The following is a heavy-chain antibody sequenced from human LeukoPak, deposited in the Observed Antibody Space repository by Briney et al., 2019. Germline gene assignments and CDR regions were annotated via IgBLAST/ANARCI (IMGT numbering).Heavy chain of an antibody. CDR2: INPNSGGT. Sequence: ASVKVSCKASGYTFTGYYMHWVRQAPGQGLEWMGWINPNSGGTNYAQKFQGRVTMTRDTSISTAYMELSRLRSDDTAVYYCASLRNRRTPTWISDEGSWGQGTLVTVSS. D-gene: IGHD1-14*01. V-gene: IGHV1-2*02. J-gene: IGHJ4*02. CDR3: ASLRNRRTPTWISDEGS. CDR1: GYTFTGYY.